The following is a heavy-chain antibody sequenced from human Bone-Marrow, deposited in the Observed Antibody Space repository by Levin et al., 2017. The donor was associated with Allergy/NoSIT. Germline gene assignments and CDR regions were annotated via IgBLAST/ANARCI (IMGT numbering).Heavy chain of an antibody. CDR1: GGSIRSYY. D-gene: IGHD1-14*01. CDR2: IFPSGTT. V-gene: IGHV4-4*07. J-gene: IGHJ4*02. Sequence: SQTLSFTCTVSGGSIRSYYWSWIRQPAGKGLEWIGRIFPSGTTSYNPSLKSRVTMSVDTSKNHFSLNLNSVTAADTAVYYCARIGIYRYFDYWGQGTLVTVSS. CDR3: ARIGIYRYFDY.